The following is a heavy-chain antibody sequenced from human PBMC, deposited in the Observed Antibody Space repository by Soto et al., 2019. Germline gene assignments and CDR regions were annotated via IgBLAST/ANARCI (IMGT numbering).Heavy chain of an antibody. CDR2: ISGSGGST. CDR3: AKDVPGYSSSWYGVYSAY. CDR1: GFTFSSYA. D-gene: IGHD6-13*01. V-gene: IGHV3-23*01. Sequence: GGSLRLSCAASGFTFSSYAMSWVRQAPGKGLEWVSAISGSGGSTYYADSVKGRFTISRDNSKNTLYLQMNSLRAEDTAVYYCAKDVPGYSSSWYGVYSAYWGQGTLVTVSS. J-gene: IGHJ4*02.